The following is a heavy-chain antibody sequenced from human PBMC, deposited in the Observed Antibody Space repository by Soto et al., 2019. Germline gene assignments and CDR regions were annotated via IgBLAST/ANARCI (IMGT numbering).Heavy chain of an antibody. Sequence: GGSLRLSCAASGFTFSSYGMHWVRQAPGKGLEWVAVIWYDGSNKYYADSVKGRFTISRDNSKNTLYLQMNSLRAEDTAVYYCAREEIGDYYGMDVWGQGTTVTVSS. V-gene: IGHV3-33*01. J-gene: IGHJ6*02. CDR3: AREEIGDYYGMDV. CDR2: IWYDGSNK. D-gene: IGHD3-16*01. CDR1: GFTFSSYG.